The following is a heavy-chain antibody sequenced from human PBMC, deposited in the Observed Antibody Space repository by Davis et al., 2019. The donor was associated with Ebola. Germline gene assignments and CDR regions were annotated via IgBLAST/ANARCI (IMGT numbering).Heavy chain of an antibody. CDR3: ARGRDYIWGSYRYGY. D-gene: IGHD3-16*02. CDR2: INHSGST. V-gene: IGHV4-34*01. Sequence: MPSETLSLTCAVYGGSFSGYYWSWIRQPPGKGLEWIGEINHSGSTNYNPSHKSRVTISVDTSKNQFSLKLSSVTAADTAVYYCARGRDYIWGSYRYGYWGQGTLVTVSS. CDR1: GGSFSGYY. J-gene: IGHJ4*02.